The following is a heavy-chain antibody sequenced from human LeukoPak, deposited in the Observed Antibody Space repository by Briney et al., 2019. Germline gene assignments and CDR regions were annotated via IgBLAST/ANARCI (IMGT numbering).Heavy chain of an antibody. J-gene: IGHJ4*02. V-gene: IGHV3-72*01. D-gene: IGHD6-13*01. CDR2: IRNKANSYTI. CDR3: ASSRIYSSSWFLSY. Sequence: PGGSLRLSCAASGFIFSDHYMDWVRQAPGKGLEWAGRIRNKANSYTIEYAASVKGRFTISRDDSKNSLYLQMNSLKIEDTAVYYCASSRIYSSSWFLSYWGQGTLVTVSS. CDR1: GFIFSDHY.